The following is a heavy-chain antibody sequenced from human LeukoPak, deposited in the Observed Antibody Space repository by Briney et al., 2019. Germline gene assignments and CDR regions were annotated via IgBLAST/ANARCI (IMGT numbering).Heavy chain of an antibody. CDR1: GGSFSGYD. J-gene: IGHJ4*02. D-gene: IGHD4-17*01. V-gene: IGHV4-34*01. CDR2: IYHSGST. Sequence: PSETLSLTCEVSGGSFSGYDWTWIRQSPGKGLEWIGEIYHSGSTNYNPSLMRRVTMSVDTSKNQFSLSLTAVTDADTALYYCAREGVTTVTTARSGIDYWGQGTLVTVSS. CDR3: AREGVTTVTTARSGIDY.